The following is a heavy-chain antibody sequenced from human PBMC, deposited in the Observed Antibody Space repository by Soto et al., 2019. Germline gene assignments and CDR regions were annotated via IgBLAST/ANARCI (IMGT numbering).Heavy chain of an antibody. V-gene: IGHV1-69*04. J-gene: IGHJ4*02. CDR2: IIPILGIA. Sequence: GASVKVSCKASGGTFSSYTISWVRQAPGQGLEWMGRIIPILGIADYAQKFQGRVTITADKSTSTAYMELRSLRSDDTAVYYCARDRYSSGQDYWGQGTLVTVSS. CDR1: GGTFSSYT. D-gene: IGHD6-19*01. CDR3: ARDRYSSGQDY.